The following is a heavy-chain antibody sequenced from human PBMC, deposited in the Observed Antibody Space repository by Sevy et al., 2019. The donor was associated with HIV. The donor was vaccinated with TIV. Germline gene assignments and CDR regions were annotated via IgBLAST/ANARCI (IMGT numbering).Heavy chain of an antibody. CDR2: IYATGIT. CDR1: GGSISSASYY. J-gene: IGHJ4*02. D-gene: IGHD3-10*01. V-gene: IGHV4-61*02. Sequence: SETLSLTCSVSGGSISSASYYWSWIRQPAGKGLEWIGRIYATGITSYNPSLKSRVTMSIDTSKNQFSLKLSSPTAADTAVYYCAITIYGSGGELDYWGQGTLVTVSS. CDR3: AITIYGSGGELDY.